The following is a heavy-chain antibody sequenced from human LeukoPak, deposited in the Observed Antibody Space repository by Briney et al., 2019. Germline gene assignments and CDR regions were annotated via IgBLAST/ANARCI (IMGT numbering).Heavy chain of an antibody. CDR3: AKGAYCGGDCYPGTPFQR. CDR1: GFTFSSYG. J-gene: IGHJ1*01. Sequence: GGSLRLSCAASGFTFSSYGMSWVRQAPGKGLEWVSAISGSGGSTYYADSVKGRFTISRDNSKNTLYLQMNSLRAEDTAVYYCAKGAYCGGDCYPGTPFQRWGQGTLVTVSS. D-gene: IGHD2-21*02. V-gene: IGHV3-23*01. CDR2: ISGSGGST.